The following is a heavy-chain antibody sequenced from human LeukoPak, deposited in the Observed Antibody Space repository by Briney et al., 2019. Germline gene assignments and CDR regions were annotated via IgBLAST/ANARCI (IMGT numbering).Heavy chain of an antibody. D-gene: IGHD1-26*01. Sequence: PGGSLRLSCAASEFTFSSYSMTWVRQAPGKGLEWVSSISTYSDYIFYADSVKGRFTISRDNAKNSLYLQMNSLRAEDTAVYYCARVRVGANGGAFDIWGQGTMVTVSS. CDR1: EFTFSSYS. CDR3: ARVRVGANGGAFDI. CDR2: ISTYSDYI. V-gene: IGHV3-21*01. J-gene: IGHJ3*02.